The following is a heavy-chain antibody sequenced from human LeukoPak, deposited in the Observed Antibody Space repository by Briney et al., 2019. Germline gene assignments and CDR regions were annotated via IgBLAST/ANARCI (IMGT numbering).Heavy chain of an antibody. V-gene: IGHV3-20*04. CDR3: ASLYVVTTVVN. CDR2: INWNGGST. J-gene: IGHJ4*02. CDR1: GFTFDDYG. D-gene: IGHD4-23*01. Sequence: GGSLRLSCAASGFTFDDYGMSWVRQAPGKELEWVSGINWNGGSTGYADSVKGRFTISRDNARNSLYLQMNSLRAEDTALYYCASLYVVTTVVNWGQGTLVTVSS.